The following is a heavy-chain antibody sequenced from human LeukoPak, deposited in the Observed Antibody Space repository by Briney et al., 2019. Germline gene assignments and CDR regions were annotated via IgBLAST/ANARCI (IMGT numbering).Heavy chain of an antibody. V-gene: IGHV3-21*01. CDR1: GFTFSTYS. CDR3: AREGGLATPFDY. CDR2: ISSSSIYI. Sequence: GGSLRLSCAASGFTFSTYSMNWVRQAPGKGLEWVSSISSSSIYIYYVDSVKGRFTISRDNAKNSLYLQMNSLRAEDTAVYYCAREGGLATPFDYWGQGTLVTVSS. D-gene: IGHD6-19*01. J-gene: IGHJ4*02.